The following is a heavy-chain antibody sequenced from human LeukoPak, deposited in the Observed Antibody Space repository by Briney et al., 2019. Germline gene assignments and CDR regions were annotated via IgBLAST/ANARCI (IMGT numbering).Heavy chain of an antibody. J-gene: IGHJ4*02. CDR2: ISYDGSNK. Sequence: PGRSLRLSCAASGFTFSSYGMHWVRQAPGKGLEWVAVISYDGSNKYYADSVKGRFTNSRDNSKNTLYLQMNSLRAEDTAVYYCARGRTYYYDSSGPITGDYWGQGTLVTVSS. CDR1: GFTFSSYG. CDR3: ARGRTYYYDSSGPITGDY. D-gene: IGHD3-22*01. V-gene: IGHV3-30*03.